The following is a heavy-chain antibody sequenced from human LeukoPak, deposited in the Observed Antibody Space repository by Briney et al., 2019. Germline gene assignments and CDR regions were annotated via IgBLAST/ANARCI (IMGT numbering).Heavy chain of an antibody. V-gene: IGHV4-61*02. CDR1: GGSISSGSYY. CDR2: IYTSGST. Sequence: SQTLSLTCTVSGGSISSGSYYWSWIRQPAGKGLEWIGRIYTSGSTNYNPSLKSRVTISVDTSKNQFSLKLSSVTAADTAVYYCARAGYYDSSGYPLEDYWGQGTLVTVSS. D-gene: IGHD3-22*01. J-gene: IGHJ4*02. CDR3: ARAGYYDSSGYPLEDY.